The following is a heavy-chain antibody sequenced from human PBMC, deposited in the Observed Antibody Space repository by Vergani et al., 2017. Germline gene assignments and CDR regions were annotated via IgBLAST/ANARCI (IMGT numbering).Heavy chain of an antibody. CDR3: AKEQRGGGNYGWFDP. V-gene: IGHV3-23*01. J-gene: IGHJ5*02. D-gene: IGHD3-10*01. CDR1: GFTFSTSA. CDR2: ISVSGGNT. Sequence: EVQLLESGGGLVQPGGSLRLSCAASGFTFSTSAMNWVRQAPGKGLEWVSSISVSGGNTYYADSVKGRFTISRDNSRDTVYLQMNSLRADDTALNYWAKEQRGGGNYGWFDPWGQGALVTVSP.